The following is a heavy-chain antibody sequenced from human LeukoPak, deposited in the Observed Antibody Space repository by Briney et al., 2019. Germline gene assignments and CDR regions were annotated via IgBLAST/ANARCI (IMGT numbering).Heavy chain of an antibody. Sequence: PSETLSLTCTVSGGSISSYYWSWIRQPPGKGLEWIGYIYYSGSTNYNPSLKSRVTISVDTSKNQFSLKLRSVTAADTAVYYCTRGPEWFGVNVDYWGQGTLVTVSS. CDR3: TRGPEWFGVNVDY. CDR1: GGSISSYY. V-gene: IGHV4-59*01. J-gene: IGHJ4*02. D-gene: IGHD3-10*01. CDR2: IYYSGST.